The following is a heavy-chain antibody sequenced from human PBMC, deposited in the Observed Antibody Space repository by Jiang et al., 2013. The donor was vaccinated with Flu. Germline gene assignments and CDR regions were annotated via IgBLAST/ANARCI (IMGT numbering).Heavy chain of an antibody. J-gene: IGHJ4*02. CDR1: GFSLSTSGMC. D-gene: IGHD2-2*01. CDR2: IDWDDDK. V-gene: IGHV2-70*11. CDR3: ARHNIVVVPAALDY. Sequence: KPTQTLTLTCTFSGFSLSTSGMCVSWIRQPPGKALEWLARIDWDDDKYYSTSLKTRLTISKDTSKNQVVLTMTNMDPVDTATYYCARHNIVVVPAALDYWGQGTLVTVSS.